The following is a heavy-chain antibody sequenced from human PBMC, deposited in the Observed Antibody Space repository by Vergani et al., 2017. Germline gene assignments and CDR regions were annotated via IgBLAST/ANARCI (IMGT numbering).Heavy chain of an antibody. CDR3: ASTFCGGECYYDH. V-gene: IGHV4-59*01. J-gene: IGHJ4*02. CDR2: IYHSGGT. Sequence: VQVVESGGGLIKPGGSLRLSCVVSGITFKNAWINWVRQAPGKGLEWIGFIYHSGGTSYSPSLKSRVTISLDTSKNQFSLKVASVTAADTAMYYCASTFCGGECYYDHWGQGTLVTVSS. D-gene: IGHD2-21*01. CDR1: GITFKNAW.